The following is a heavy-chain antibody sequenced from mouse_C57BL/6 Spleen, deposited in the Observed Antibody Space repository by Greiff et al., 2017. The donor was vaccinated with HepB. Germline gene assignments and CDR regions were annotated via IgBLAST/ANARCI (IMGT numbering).Heavy chain of an antibody. J-gene: IGHJ4*01. CDR3: ARRDYYGSYYAMDY. CDR2: IDPSDSYT. CDR1: GYTFTSYW. V-gene: IGHV1-50*01. D-gene: IGHD1-1*01. Sequence: QVQLQQPGAELVKPGASVKLSCKASGYTFTSYWMQWVNQRPGQGLEWIGEIDPSDSYTNYNQKFKGKATLTVDTSSSTAYMQLSSLTSEDSAVYYCARRDYYGSYYAMDYWGQGTSVTVSS.